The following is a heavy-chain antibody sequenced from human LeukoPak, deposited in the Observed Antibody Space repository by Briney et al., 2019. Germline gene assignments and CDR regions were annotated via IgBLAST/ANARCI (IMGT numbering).Heavy chain of an antibody. CDR3: AGRPDASGSYSLDY. CDR2: IYHSGST. D-gene: IGHD3-10*01. Sequence: SETLSLTCTVSGGSISSGDYYWSWIRQPPGKGLEWTGSIYHSGSTYYNPSLKSRVTISVGTSKNQFSLKLSSVTAADTAVYYCAGRPDASGSYSLDYWGQGTLVAVSS. J-gene: IGHJ4*02. CDR1: GGSISSGDYY. V-gene: IGHV4-30-4*01.